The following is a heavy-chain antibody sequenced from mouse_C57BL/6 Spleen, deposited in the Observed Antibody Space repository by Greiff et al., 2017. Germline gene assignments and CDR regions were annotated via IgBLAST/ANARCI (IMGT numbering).Heavy chain of an antibody. J-gene: IGHJ4*01. D-gene: IGHD2-2*01. Sequence: QVQLQQPGAELVKPGASVKLSCKASGYTFTSYWMQWVKQRPGQGLEWIGEIDPSDSYTNYNQKFMGKATLTVDSSSGTAYMQLSSLTSEDSAVYYCARGYGYDDYAMDYWGQGTSVTVSS. V-gene: IGHV1-50*01. CDR3: ARGYGYDDYAMDY. CDR1: GYTFTSYW. CDR2: IDPSDSYT.